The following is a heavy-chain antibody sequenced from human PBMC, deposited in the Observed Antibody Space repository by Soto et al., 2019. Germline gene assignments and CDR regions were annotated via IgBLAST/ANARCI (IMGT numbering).Heavy chain of an antibody. J-gene: IGHJ5*02. Sequence: SETLSLTCTVSGGSISSGDYYWSWIRQPPGKGLEWIGYIYYSGSTYYNPSLKSRVTISVDTSKNQFSLKLSSVTAADTAVYYCDSQRGTADGRCRFDPWGQGTLVTVSS. CDR2: IYYSGST. D-gene: IGHD6-13*01. V-gene: IGHV4-30-4*01. CDR1: GGSISSGDYY. CDR3: DSQRGTADGRCRFDP.